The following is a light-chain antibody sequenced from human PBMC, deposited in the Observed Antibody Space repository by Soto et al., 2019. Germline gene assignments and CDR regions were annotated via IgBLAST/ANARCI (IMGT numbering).Light chain of an antibody. CDR2: ADS. CDR1: SSNIAAGYD. Sequence: QSVLTQPPSVSGAPGQRVTISCTGSSSNIAAGYDVHWYQQLPGTAPKLLIYADSNRYSGVPDRFSGSKSGTSASLAITGLQAEDEADYYCQSYDSSLSGFVVFGGGTKLTVL. V-gene: IGLV1-40*01. J-gene: IGLJ2*01. CDR3: QSYDSSLSGFVV.